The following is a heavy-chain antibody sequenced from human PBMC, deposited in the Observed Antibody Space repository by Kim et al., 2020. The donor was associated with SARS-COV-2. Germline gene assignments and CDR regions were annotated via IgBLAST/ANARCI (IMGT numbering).Heavy chain of an antibody. Sequence: NYAQKLQGRVTMTTDTSTSTAYMELRSLRSDDTAVYYCARGTAMVTGFDYWGQGTLVTVSS. D-gene: IGHD5-18*01. V-gene: IGHV1-18*01. CDR3: ARGTAMVTGFDY. J-gene: IGHJ4*02.